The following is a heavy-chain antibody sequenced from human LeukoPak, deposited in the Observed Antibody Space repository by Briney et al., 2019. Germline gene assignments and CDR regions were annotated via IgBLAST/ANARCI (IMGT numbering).Heavy chain of an antibody. Sequence: APVKVSCKASGYTFTGYYMHWVRQAPGQGLEWMGWINPNSDGTNYIQRFQGRVTMTRDTSISTPYMELSRLRSDDTPVYYCARWEYYDRRAYCFDWGQGTLVTVSS. CDR1: GYTFTGYY. CDR2: INPNSDGT. D-gene: IGHD3-22*01. J-gene: IGHJ4*02. V-gene: IGHV1-2*02. CDR3: ARWEYYDRRAYCFD.